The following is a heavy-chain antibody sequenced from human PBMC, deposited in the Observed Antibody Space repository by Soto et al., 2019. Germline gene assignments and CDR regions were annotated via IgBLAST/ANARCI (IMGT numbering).Heavy chain of an antibody. CDR2: IRSKANGGTT. CDR1: GFTFGDHA. V-gene: IGHV3-49*03. J-gene: IGHJ6*03. Sequence: PGGSLRLSCTASGFTFGDHARSWFRQAPGKGLEWVGFIRSKANGGTTEYAASVKGRFTISRDDSKSIAYLQMNSLKTEDTAVYYCTRSKRSYYYYMDVWGKGTTVTVSS. CDR3: TRSKRSYYYYMDV.